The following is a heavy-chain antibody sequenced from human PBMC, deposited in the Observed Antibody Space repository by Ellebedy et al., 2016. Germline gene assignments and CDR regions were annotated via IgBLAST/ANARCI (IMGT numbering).Heavy chain of an antibody. V-gene: IGHV3-21*01. Sequence: GGSLRLSXAVSGFTLSTHTMNWVRQAPGKGLQWVSSISSTGNFIYYADSVKGRFTISRDTAKNSLYLQMDSLTVGDTAVYYCTKVGSGWSLDIWGQGTLVTVSS. CDR3: TKVGSGWSLDI. J-gene: IGHJ3*02. CDR2: ISSTGNFI. D-gene: IGHD6-13*01. CDR1: GFTLSTHT.